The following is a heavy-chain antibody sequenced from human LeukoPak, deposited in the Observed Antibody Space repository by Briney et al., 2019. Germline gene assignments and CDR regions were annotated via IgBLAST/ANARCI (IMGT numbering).Heavy chain of an antibody. Sequence: GASVKVSCKASGGTFISYTISWVRQAPGQGLEWMGRIIPILGIANYAQKFQGRVTITADKSTSTAYMELSSLRSEDTAVYYCARDRGGIGDAFDIWGQGTMVTVSS. CDR3: ARDRGGIGDAFDI. J-gene: IGHJ3*02. D-gene: IGHD3-16*01. CDR2: IIPILGIA. V-gene: IGHV1-69*04. CDR1: GGTFISYT.